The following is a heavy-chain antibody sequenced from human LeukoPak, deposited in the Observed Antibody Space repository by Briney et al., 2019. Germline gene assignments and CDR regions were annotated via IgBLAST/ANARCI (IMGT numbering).Heavy chain of an antibody. V-gene: IGHV3-30-3*01. CDR1: GFTFSDYA. J-gene: IGHJ4*02. CDR2: ISKDGSDK. CDR3: ARDYWWNYDY. D-gene: IGHD1-7*01. Sequence: HPGRSLRLSCAASGFTFSDYAMHWVRQAPGKGLEWVAVISKDGSDKYYPGSVRGRFTISRDNSKNMIYLQMDSLRAEDTAIYYCARDYWWNYDYWGQGTLVTVSS.